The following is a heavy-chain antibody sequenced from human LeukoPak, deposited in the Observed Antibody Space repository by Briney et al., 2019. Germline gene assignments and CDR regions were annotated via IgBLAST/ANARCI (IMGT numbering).Heavy chain of an antibody. CDR2: IYTGGST. D-gene: IGHD6-6*01. Sequence: GGSLRLSCATSGFTISDNHMTWVRQAPGKGLEWVSVIYTGGSTDYADSVKGRFIISRDVPKNTLYLQMNSLRAEDRARYYCAKDHQLVQDYWGQGTLVTVSS. CDR3: AKDHQLVQDY. CDR1: GFTISDNH. V-gene: IGHV3-66*01. J-gene: IGHJ4*02.